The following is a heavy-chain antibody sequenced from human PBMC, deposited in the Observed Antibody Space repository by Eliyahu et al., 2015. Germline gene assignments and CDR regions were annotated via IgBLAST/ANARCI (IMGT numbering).Heavy chain of an antibody. CDR1: GGTXRXNA. D-gene: IGHD6-19*01. Sequence: QVQLVQSGAEVKKPGSSVKVXCKAAGGTXRXNAXSWVRQAPGQGLEWXGGITPMFGTPNXAEKFQGRVTISADESTSTAYMELSSLRSEDTAVYYCARPSADNSGISKPFDYWGQGTLVTVSS. V-gene: IGHV1-69*01. CDR2: ITPMFGTP. CDR3: ARPSADNSGISKPFDY. J-gene: IGHJ4*02.